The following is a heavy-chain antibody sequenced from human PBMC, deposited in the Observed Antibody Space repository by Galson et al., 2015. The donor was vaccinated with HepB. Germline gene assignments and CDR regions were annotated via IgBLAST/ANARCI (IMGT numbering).Heavy chain of an antibody. CDR3: ARTSYYDSSGYLGGDAFDI. Sequence: SVKVSCKASGYTFTSYAMHWVRQAPGQRLEWMGWINAGNGNTKYSQKFQGRVTITRDTSASTAYMELSSLRSEDTAVYYCARTSYYDSSGYLGGDAFDIWGQGTMVTVSS. J-gene: IGHJ3*02. CDR2: INAGNGNT. D-gene: IGHD3-22*01. CDR1: GYTFTSYA. V-gene: IGHV1-3*01.